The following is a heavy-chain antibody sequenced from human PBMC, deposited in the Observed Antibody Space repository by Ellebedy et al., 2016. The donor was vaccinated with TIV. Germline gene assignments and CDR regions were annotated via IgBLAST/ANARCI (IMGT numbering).Heavy chain of an antibody. J-gene: IGHJ2*01. CDR2: IYYSGST. D-gene: IGHD2-15*01. CDR1: GGSISGSSYY. CDR3: ARREGFCSGGSCPFPSYWYFDL. Sequence: SETLSLTCTVSGGSISGSSYYWSWIRQPPGKGLEWIGYIYYSGSTNYNPSLKSRVTISVDTSKNQFSLKLSSVTAADTAVYYCARREGFCSGGSCPFPSYWYFDLWGRGTLVTVSS. V-gene: IGHV4-61*05.